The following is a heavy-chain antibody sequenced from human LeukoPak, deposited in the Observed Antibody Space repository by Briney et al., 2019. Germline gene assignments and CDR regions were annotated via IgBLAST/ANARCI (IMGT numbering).Heavy chain of an antibody. J-gene: IGHJ4*02. Sequence: ASVKVSCKASGGTFSSYTISLVRQAPGQGLEWMGRIIPILGIANYAQKFQGRVTITADKSTSTAYMELSSLRSEDTAVYYCARDSASYYYDSSGYSFDYWGQGTLVTVSS. CDR3: ARDSASYYYDSSGYSFDY. V-gene: IGHV1-69*04. CDR2: IIPILGIA. CDR1: GGTFSSYT. D-gene: IGHD3-22*01.